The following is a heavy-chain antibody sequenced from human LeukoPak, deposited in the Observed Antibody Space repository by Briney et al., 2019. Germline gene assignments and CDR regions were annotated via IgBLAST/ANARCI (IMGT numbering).Heavy chain of an antibody. CDR3: AKGPGLLDYGDSMYYFDY. CDR1: GFTFDDYA. D-gene: IGHD4-17*01. Sequence: GRSLRLSCAASGFTFDDYAMHWVRQAPGKGLEWVSGISWNSGSIGYADSVKGRFTISRDNAKNSLYLQMNSLRAEDTASYYCAKGPGLLDYGDSMYYFDYWGQGTLVTVSS. J-gene: IGHJ4*02. CDR2: ISWNSGSI. V-gene: IGHV3-9*01.